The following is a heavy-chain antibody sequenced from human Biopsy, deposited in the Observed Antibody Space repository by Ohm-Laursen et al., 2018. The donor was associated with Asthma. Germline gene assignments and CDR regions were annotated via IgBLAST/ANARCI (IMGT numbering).Heavy chain of an antibody. V-gene: IGHV4-31*03. Sequence: PSQTLSLTCTVSGGSINNFYWSWIRQHPGKGLEWIGYIYYSGSTYYNPSLKSRVTISVDTSKNQFSLKLSSVTAADTAVYYCARDTYGGNAAYYYGMDVWGQGTTVTVSS. CDR3: ARDTYGGNAAYYYGMDV. D-gene: IGHD4-23*01. CDR1: GGSINNFY. J-gene: IGHJ6*02. CDR2: IYYSGST.